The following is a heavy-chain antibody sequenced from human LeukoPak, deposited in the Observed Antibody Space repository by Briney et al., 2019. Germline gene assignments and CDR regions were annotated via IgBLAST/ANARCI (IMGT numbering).Heavy chain of an antibody. D-gene: IGHD3-10*01. CDR3: ARDHLRWRITMVRGVYAFDI. V-gene: IGHV1-18*01. CDR1: VGTFSSYA. J-gene: IGHJ3*02. CDR2: ISAYNGNT. Sequence: ASVKVSCKASVGTFSSYAISWVRQAPGQGLEWMGWISAYNGNTNYAQKLQGRVTMTTDTSTSTAYMELRSLRSDDTAVYYCARDHLRWRITMVRGVYAFDIWGQGTMVTVSS.